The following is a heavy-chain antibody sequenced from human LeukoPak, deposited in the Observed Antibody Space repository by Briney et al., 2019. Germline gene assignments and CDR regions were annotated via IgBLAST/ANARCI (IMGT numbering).Heavy chain of an antibody. CDR3: ARETYCSGGSCYPYYFDY. CDR1: GFTFSNYA. Sequence: GGSLRLSCRASGFTFSNYAMNWVRQAPGKGLEWVSYISSSSSTIYYADSVKGRFTISRDNAKNSLYLQMNSLRAEDTAVYYCARETYCSGGSCYPYYFDYWGQGTLVTVSS. CDR2: ISSSSSTI. D-gene: IGHD2-15*01. V-gene: IGHV3-48*01. J-gene: IGHJ4*02.